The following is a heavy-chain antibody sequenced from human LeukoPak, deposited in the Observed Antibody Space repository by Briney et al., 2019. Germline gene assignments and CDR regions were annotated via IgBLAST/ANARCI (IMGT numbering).Heavy chain of an antibody. CDR3: ATDQIVGATRSGWFDP. J-gene: IGHJ5*02. CDR2: FDPEDGET. V-gene: IGHV1-24*01. CDR1: GYTLTELS. Sequence: APVKVSCKVSGYTLTELSMHWVRQAPGKGVEWMGGFDPEDGETIYAQKFQGRVTMTEDTSTDTAYMELSSLRSEDTAVYYCATDQIVGATRSGWFDPWGQGTLVTVSS. D-gene: IGHD1-26*01.